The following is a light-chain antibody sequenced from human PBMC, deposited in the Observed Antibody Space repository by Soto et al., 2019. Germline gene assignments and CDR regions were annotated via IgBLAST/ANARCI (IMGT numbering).Light chain of an antibody. CDR2: DAS. V-gene: IGKV3-15*01. CDR3: QRYNRWPLS. J-gene: IGKJ4*01. Sequence: IVMTHSPATLSVSPVERATLSCRASQGIGSTLAWYQQKPGQTPKLLIYDASTRATGVPARFSGGGSGTEFTLTINSLQSEDFAVYYCQRYNRWPLSFGGGTKVDIK. CDR1: QGIGST.